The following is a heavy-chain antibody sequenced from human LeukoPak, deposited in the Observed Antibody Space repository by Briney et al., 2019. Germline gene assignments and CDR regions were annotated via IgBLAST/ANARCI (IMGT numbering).Heavy chain of an antibody. D-gene: IGHD6-13*01. V-gene: IGHV3-48*01. J-gene: IGHJ4*02. CDR3: AKNIAAPTTPFDY. CDR1: GFTFSSHS. CDR2: ISSSSSTI. Sequence: GGSLRLSCASSGFTFSSHSMNWVRQAPGKGLEWISYISSSSSTIYYADSVKGRFTISRDNSKNTLYLQMNYLRAEDTALYYCAKNIAAPTTPFDYWGQGTLVTVSS.